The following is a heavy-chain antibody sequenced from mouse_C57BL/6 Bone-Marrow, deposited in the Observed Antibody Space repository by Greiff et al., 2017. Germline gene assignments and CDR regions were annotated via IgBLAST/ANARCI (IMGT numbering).Heavy chain of an antibody. CDR3: ARELLPLYYFDY. V-gene: IGHV3-6*01. CDR1: GYSITSGYY. Sequence: EVQRVESGPGLVKPSQSLSLTCSVTGYSITSGYYWNWIRQFPGNKLEWMGYISYDGSNNYNPSLKNRISITRDTSKNQFFLKLNSVTTEDTATYYCARELLPLYYFDYWGQGTTLTVSS. D-gene: IGHD2-3*01. CDR2: ISYDGSN. J-gene: IGHJ2*01.